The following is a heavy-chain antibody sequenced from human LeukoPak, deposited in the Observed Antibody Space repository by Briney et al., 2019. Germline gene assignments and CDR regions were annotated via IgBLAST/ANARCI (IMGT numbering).Heavy chain of an antibody. J-gene: IGHJ4*02. D-gene: IGHD3-22*01. V-gene: IGHV1-18*01. CDR3: ATEGYYDSSGYYNDY. CDR2: ISAYNGNT. CDR1: GYTFTSYG. Sequence: ASVKVSCKASGYTFTSYGISWVRQAPGQGLEWMGWISAYNGNTNYAQKFQGRVTMTEDTSTDTAYMELSSLRSEDTAVYYCATEGYYDSSGYYNDYWGQGTLVTVSS.